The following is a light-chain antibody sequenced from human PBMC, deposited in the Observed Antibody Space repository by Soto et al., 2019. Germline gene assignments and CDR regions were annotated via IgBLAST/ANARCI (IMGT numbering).Light chain of an antibody. CDR1: QSVGNN. CDR3: QQYRNWPLT. CDR2: GAS. V-gene: IGKV3-15*01. J-gene: IGKJ4*01. Sequence: EIVMTQSPATLSVSPGERATLSCRASQSVGNNLAWYRQKSGQAPRLLIYGASTRATGIPARFSGSGSGTEFTLTIDSLQYDDFAVYLCQQYRNWPLTFGGGTKVEIK.